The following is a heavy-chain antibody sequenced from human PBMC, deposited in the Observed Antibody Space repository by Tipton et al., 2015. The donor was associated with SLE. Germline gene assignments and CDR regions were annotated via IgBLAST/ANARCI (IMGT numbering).Heavy chain of an antibody. CDR1: GGSISSGGYS. V-gene: IGHV4-30-2*01. Sequence: TLSLTCAVSGGSISSGGYSWSWIRQPPGKGLEWIGEVNHSGFTNYRPSLESRVTMSADRSRNQLSLKLTSMTAADTAVYYCARGVASYYFYYYLDVWGSGTAVTVSS. CDR2: VNHSGFT. CDR3: ARGVASYYFYYYLDV. J-gene: IGHJ6*03. D-gene: IGHD5-12*01.